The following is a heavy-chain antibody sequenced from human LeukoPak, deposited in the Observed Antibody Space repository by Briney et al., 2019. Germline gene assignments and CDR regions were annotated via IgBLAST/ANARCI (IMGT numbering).Heavy chain of an antibody. D-gene: IGHD3-16*02. Sequence: PSETLSLTCAVYGGSFSGYYWSWIRQPPGKGMGWIGEINHSGSTNYNPSLKSRVTISVDTSKNQFSLKLSSVTAADTAVYYCAGXRIXXTFGGVIVYPNWFDPWGQGTLVTVSS. CDR2: INHSGST. V-gene: IGHV4-34*01. CDR3: AGXRIXXTFGGVIVYPNWFDP. CDR1: GGSFSGYY. J-gene: IGHJ5*02.